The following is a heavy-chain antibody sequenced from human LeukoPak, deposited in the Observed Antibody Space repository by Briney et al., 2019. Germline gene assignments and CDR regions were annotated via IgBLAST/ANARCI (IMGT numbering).Heavy chain of an antibody. CDR2: IYTSEIT. D-gene: IGHD6-19*01. CDR3: ARHRSPSSLSYFDI. CDR1: VASISSYY. Sequence: PSETLSLTFSVSVASISSYYWSWIRQPTAKGLEWIGYIYTSEITNYNPSLRSRVTISIDTSKNQFSLRLSSVTAADTAVYYCARHRSPSSLSYFDIWGQGTLVIVSS. V-gene: IGHV4-4*09. J-gene: IGHJ4*02.